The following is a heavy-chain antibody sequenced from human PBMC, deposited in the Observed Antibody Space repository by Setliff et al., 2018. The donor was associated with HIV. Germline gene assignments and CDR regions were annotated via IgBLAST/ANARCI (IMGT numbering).Heavy chain of an antibody. Sequence: PGESLKISCKGSGYSFTSYWIGWVRQMPGKGLECMGVIYPSDSDTRYSPSFQGQVTISADKSSGTACLQWSSLKASDTAMYYCARGHFFGSGRYYNTPFDYWGQGTLVTVSS. CDR1: GYSFTSYW. V-gene: IGHV5-51*01. CDR2: IYPSDSDT. J-gene: IGHJ4*02. CDR3: ARGHFFGSGRYYNTPFDY. D-gene: IGHD3-10*01.